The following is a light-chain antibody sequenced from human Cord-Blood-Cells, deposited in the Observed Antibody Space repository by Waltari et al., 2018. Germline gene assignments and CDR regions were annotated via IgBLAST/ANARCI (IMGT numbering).Light chain of an antibody. CDR1: QSASSY. CDR2: DAS. Sequence: ESVLTQSPATLSLSPGERATLPCRASQSASSYLAWYQQKPGQAPRLLIYDASNRATGIPARSSGSGSGTDFNLTISSPETEDFAVYYCQQRSNWRVTFGGGTKVAI. J-gene: IGKJ4*01. CDR3: QQRSNWRVT. V-gene: IGKV3-11*01.